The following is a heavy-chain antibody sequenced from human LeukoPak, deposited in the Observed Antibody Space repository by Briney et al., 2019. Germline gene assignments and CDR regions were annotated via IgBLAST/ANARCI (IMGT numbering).Heavy chain of an antibody. V-gene: IGHV3-23*01. Sequence: PGGSLRLSCAASGFTFSSDAMSWVRQAPGKGLEWVSAISGSGGSTYYADSVKGRFTISRDNSKNTLYLRMNSLRAEDTAVYYCAKVNPMITFGGVIKYWGQGTLVTVSS. CDR2: ISGSGGST. CDR3: AKVNPMITFGGVIKY. CDR1: GFTFSSDA. D-gene: IGHD3-16*02. J-gene: IGHJ4*02.